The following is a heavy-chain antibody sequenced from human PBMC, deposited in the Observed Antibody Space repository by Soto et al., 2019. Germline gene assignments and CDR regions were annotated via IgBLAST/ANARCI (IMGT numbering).Heavy chain of an antibody. CDR2: ISSSGTTT. CDR1: GFTFSDFY. D-gene: IGHD2-8*01. CDR3: ARIWGGGGYALIY. Sequence: QVQLVESGGGLVKPGGSLRLSCAASGFTFSDFYMNWIRQAPGKGLEWISYISSSGTTTYYTDSVKGRFTISRDNAKNSPYLQMNTLGDEDTGVYYGARIWGGGGYALIYWGQGTLVTVSS. V-gene: IGHV3-11*01. J-gene: IGHJ4*02.